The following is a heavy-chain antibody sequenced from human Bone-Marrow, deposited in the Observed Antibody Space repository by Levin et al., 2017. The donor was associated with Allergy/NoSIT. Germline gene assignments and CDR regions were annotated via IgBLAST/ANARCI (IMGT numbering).Heavy chain of an antibody. V-gene: IGHV3-7*01. J-gene: IGHJ6*01. CDR3: ARDVDVRGGTIRTYYYYGVDV. CDR2: INQDGSDK. D-gene: IGHD3-10*02. Sequence: GGSLRLSCVASGFTFSTSWMSWVRQAPGKGLEWVANINQDGSDKNYVDSVKGRFTISRDNAKNSLSLQMNNLRAADQAASFCARDVDVRGGTIRTYYYYGVDVWGLGATVTVTS. CDR1: GFTFSTSW.